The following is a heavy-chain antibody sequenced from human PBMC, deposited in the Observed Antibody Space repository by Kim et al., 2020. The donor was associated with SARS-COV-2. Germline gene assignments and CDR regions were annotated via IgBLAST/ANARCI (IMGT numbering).Heavy chain of an antibody. D-gene: IGHD6-6*01. J-gene: IGHJ4*02. V-gene: IGHV3-49*02. Sequence: TEYAASVKGRFTISRDDSKSIAYLQMNSLKTEDTAVYYCTRASIAARPYYWGQGTLVTVSS. CDR2: T. CDR3: TRASIAARPYY.